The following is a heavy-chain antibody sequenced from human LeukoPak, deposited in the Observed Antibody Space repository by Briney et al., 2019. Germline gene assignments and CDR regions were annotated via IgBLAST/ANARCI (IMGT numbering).Heavy chain of an antibody. CDR1: GFTFSSYA. CDR3: ANDYSYGPHGDYY. V-gene: IGHV3-23*01. Sequence: PGGSLRLSCAASGFTFSSYAMSWVRQAPGKGLEWVSAISGSGGSTYYADSVKGRFTISRDNSKNTLYLQMNSLRAEDTAVYYCANDYSYGPHGDYYWGQGTLVIVSS. CDR2: ISGSGGST. D-gene: IGHD5-18*01. J-gene: IGHJ4*02.